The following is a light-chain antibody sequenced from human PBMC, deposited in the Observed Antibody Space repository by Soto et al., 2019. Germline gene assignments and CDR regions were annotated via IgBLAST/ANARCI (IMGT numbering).Light chain of an antibody. CDR1: SSDIGGSTY. CDR3: TSYPRSGLYV. J-gene: IGLJ1*01. V-gene: IGLV2-14*01. CDR2: DVN. Sequence: QSVLTQPASVSGSPGQSITVSCTGTSSDIGGSTYVSWYQQHPGKAPRLIIYDVNNRPSGVAARFSASKSGNTASLTISGLHAEDEAYYYCTSYPRSGLYVFGTGTKLTVL.